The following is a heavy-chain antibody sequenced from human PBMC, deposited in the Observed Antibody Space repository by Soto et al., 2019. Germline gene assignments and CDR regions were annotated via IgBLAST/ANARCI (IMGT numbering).Heavy chain of an antibody. V-gene: IGHV1-2*02. CDR1: GYTFSDYY. CDR2: INPNSGGT. D-gene: IGHD1-1*01. J-gene: IGHJ4*02. Sequence: ASVKVSCKASGYTFSDYYIHWVRQAPGQGLEWMGWINPNSGGTKYAPKFQGGVTMTRDTSITTAYMELSRLRSGDTAVYYCAREPATAKPEGVDFWGQGTLVPVSS. CDR3: AREPATAKPEGVDF.